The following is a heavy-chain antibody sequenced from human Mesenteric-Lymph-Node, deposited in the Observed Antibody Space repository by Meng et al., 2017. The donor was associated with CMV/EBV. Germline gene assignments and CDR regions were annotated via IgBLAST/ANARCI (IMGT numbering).Heavy chain of an antibody. CDR2: ISGSGSNT. CDR1: GFTFSTYA. J-gene: IGHJ6*02. V-gene: IGHV3-23*01. CDR3: AKGNSWYSDYGMDV. D-gene: IGHD6-13*01. Sequence: GESLKISCGASGFTFSTYAVSWVRQAPGKGLEWVSTISGSGSNTYYTDSVKGRFTISRDNSKNTLYLQMNSLRAEDTAVYYCAKGNSWYSDYGMDVWGQGTTVTVSS.